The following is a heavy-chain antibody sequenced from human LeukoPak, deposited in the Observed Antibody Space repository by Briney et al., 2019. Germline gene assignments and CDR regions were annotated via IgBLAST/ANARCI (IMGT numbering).Heavy chain of an antibody. V-gene: IGHV1-18*01. CDR1: GYTFTSYG. Sequence: AVVKVSCKASGYTFTSYGISWARQAPGQGLEWMGWISAYNGNTNYAQKLQGRVTMTTDTSTSTAYMELRSLRSDDTAVYYCARGVTMVRGVITGYYMDVWGKGTTVTISS. CDR3: ARGVTMVRGVITGYYMDV. CDR2: ISAYNGNT. J-gene: IGHJ6*03. D-gene: IGHD3-10*01.